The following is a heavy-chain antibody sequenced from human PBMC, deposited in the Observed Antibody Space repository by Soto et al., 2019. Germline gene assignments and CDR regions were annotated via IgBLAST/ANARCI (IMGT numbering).Heavy chain of an antibody. D-gene: IGHD6-13*01. Sequence: PSETLSLTCTVSGGSISSGGYYWSWIRQHPGKGLEWIGYIYYSGSTYYNPSLKGRVTISVDTSKNQFSLKLSSVTAADTAVYYCARVPDSSSWYGNYYYGMDVWGQGTTVTVSS. V-gene: IGHV4-31*03. J-gene: IGHJ6*02. CDR2: IYYSGST. CDR1: GGSISSGGYY. CDR3: ARVPDSSSWYGNYYYGMDV.